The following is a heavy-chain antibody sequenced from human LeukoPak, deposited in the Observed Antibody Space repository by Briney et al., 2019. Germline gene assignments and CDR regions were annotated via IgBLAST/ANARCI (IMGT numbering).Heavy chain of an antibody. Sequence: GGSLRLSCAASEFTFNDYWMHWVRQAPGRGLVWVSRIKNDGKITTYADSVKGRFTTSRDNAKNTFYLQMNSLRVEDTAVYYCLLIILGGSSQHWGQGTLVTVSS. V-gene: IGHV3-74*01. J-gene: IGHJ1*01. CDR2: IKNDGKIT. CDR3: LLIILGGSSQH. D-gene: IGHD3-3*01. CDR1: EFTFNDYW.